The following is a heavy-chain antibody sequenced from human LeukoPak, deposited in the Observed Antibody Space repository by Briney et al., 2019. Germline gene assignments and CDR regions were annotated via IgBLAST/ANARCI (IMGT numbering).Heavy chain of an antibody. CDR2: INQDGSTK. CDR3: AEGDYMDV. V-gene: IGHV3-7*01. Sequence: GGSLRLSCAASGFTFSSSWMSWVRQAPGKGLEWVANINQDGSTKQYGDSVKGRFTISRDNAKNSLCVQMNSLRGEDTAVYYCAEGDYMDVWGKGTTVTVSS. CDR1: GFTFSSSW. J-gene: IGHJ6*03.